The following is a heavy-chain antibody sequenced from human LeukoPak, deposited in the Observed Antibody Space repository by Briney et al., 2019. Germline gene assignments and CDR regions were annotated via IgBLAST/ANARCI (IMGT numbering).Heavy chain of an antibody. V-gene: IGHV4-4*07. J-gene: IGHJ4*02. D-gene: IGHD6-19*01. Sequence: PSETLSLTCTVSGGSISSYYWDWIRLPSGKGLEWIGRIYTSGRTWYNPSLKSRVTMSVDTSKNQFSLRLNSVTAADTAVYYCARDEGDGGWPFDYWGQGTLVTVSS. CDR1: GGSISSYY. CDR2: IYTSGRT. CDR3: ARDEGDGGWPFDY.